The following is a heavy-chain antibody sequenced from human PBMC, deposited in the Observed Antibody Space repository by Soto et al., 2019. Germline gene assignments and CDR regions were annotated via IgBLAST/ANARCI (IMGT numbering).Heavy chain of an antibody. D-gene: IGHD6-13*01. J-gene: IGHJ6*02. Sequence: QVQLVQSGAEVKKPGASVKVSCKASGYTFTSYAMHWVRQAPGQRLEWMGWINAGNGNTKYSQKFQGRVTITRDTSASTAYRELSSLRSEDTAVYYCARGGYQTPNYGMDVWGQGTTFTVSS. V-gene: IGHV1-3*01. CDR2: INAGNGNT. CDR1: GYTFTSYA. CDR3: ARGGYQTPNYGMDV.